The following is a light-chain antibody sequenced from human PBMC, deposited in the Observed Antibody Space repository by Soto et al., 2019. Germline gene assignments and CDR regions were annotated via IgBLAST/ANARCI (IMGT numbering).Light chain of an antibody. J-gene: IGKJ1*01. CDR3: QPYTSYSEA. CDR1: QTISSW. V-gene: IGKV1-5*03. Sequence: EIQMPQSPSTLSGSVGDRVAITCRSSQTISSWLAWYQQKPGKAPKLLIYKASTLKSGVPSRFSGSGSGTEFTLTISSLQPDDFAPYYCQPYTSYSEAFGQGTKVDI. CDR2: KAS.